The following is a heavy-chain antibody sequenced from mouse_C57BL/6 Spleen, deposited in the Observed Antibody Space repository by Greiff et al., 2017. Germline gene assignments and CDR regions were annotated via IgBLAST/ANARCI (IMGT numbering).Heavy chain of an antibody. D-gene: IGHD2-4*01. Sequence: QVQLQQSGAELVRPGASVKLSCKASGYTFTDYYINWVKQRPGQGLEWIARIYPGSGNTYYNEKFKGKATLTAEKSSSTAYMQLSSLTSEDSAVYFCARLGAYDYGWFAYWGQGTLVTVSA. V-gene: IGHV1-76*01. J-gene: IGHJ3*01. CDR2: IYPGSGNT. CDR1: GYTFTDYY. CDR3: ARLGAYDYGWFAY.